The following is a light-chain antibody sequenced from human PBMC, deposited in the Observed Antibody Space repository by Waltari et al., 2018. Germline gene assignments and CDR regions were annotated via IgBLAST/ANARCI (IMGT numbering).Light chain of an antibody. CDR2: RNY. CDR1: RYNIGSNY. Sequence: QSVLTQPPSASGTPGQRVPISCSGSRYNIGSNYVYWYRQLPGTAPKLLIYRNYQRPSGVPDRFSGSKSGTSASLAISGLRSEDEADYYCAAWDDSLSGRVFGGGTKLTVL. V-gene: IGLV1-47*01. CDR3: AAWDDSLSGRV. J-gene: IGLJ3*02.